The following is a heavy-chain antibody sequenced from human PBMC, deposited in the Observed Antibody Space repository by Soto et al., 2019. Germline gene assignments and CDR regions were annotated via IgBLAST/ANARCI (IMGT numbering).Heavy chain of an antibody. D-gene: IGHD6-6*01. CDR3: AKVSSSSYSYEDY. CDR2: ISSSGGST. V-gene: IGHV3-23*01. J-gene: IGHJ4*02. CDR1: GFTFSSYA. Sequence: GGSLRLSCAASGFTFSSYAMSWVRQAPGKGLEWVSAISSSGGSTYYADSVKGRFTISRDNSKNTLYLQMNSLRAEDTAVYYCAKVSSSSYSYEDYWGQGTLVTVSS.